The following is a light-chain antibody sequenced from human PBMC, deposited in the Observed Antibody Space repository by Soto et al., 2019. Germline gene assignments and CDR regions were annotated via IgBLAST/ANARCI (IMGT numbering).Light chain of an antibody. CDR1: QSVSSSY. CDR2: GAS. V-gene: IGKV3-20*01. J-gene: IGKJ5*01. Sequence: EIVMTQSPGTLSLSPGERATLSCRASQSVSSSYLAWYQQKPGQAPRLLIYGASSRATGIPDRFSGSGSGTDFTLTISRLEPEDFAVYYCQHYVTSSITFGQGTRLEIK. CDR3: QHYVTSSIT.